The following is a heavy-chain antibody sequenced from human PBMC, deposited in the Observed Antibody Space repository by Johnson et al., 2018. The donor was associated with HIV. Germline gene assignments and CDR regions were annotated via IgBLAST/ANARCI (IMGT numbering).Heavy chain of an antibody. CDR2: ISWDGGNT. CDR3: AKDSMNWNDETTNAFDI. D-gene: IGHD1-1*01. CDR1: GFTFDDYA. Sequence: VQLVESGGGVVWPGGSLRLSCAASGFTFDDYAMHWVRQVPGRGLQWVSLISWDGGNTHYADSVKGRFIISRDNSKNSLYLQMNSLRAEDTALYYCAKDSMNWNDETTNAFDIWGQGTMVTVSS. V-gene: IGHV3-43D*03. J-gene: IGHJ3*02.